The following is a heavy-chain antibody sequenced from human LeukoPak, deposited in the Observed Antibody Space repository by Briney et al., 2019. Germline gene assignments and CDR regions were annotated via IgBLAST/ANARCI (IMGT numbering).Heavy chain of an antibody. CDR3: ARHMVRSAYHYDSSGYYYF. CDR2: IDPSDSYT. V-gene: IGHV5-10-1*01. D-gene: IGHD3-22*01. CDR1: GYSFTSYW. J-gene: IGHJ4*02. Sequence: GESLKISCKGSGYSFTSYWISWVRQMPGKGLEWMGRIDPSDSYTNYSPSFQGHVTISADKSISTAYLQWSSLKASDTAMYYCARHMVRSAYHYDSSGYYYFWGQGTLVTVSS.